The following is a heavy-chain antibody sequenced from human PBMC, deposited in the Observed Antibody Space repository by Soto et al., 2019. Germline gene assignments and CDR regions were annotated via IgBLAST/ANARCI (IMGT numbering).Heavy chain of an antibody. D-gene: IGHD3-22*01. CDR3: ARYDSSGYYQFDY. CDR1: GGTFSSYA. CDR2: IIPIFGTA. J-gene: IGHJ4*02. Sequence: SVKVSCKASGGTFSSYAISWARQAPGQGLGWMGGIIPIFGTANYAQKFQGRVTITADESTSTAYMELSSLSSEDTAVYYCARYDSSGYYQFDYWGQGTLVTVSS. V-gene: IGHV1-69*13.